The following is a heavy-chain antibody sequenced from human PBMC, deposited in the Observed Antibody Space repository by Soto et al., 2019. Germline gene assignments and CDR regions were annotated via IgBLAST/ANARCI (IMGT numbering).Heavy chain of an antibody. D-gene: IGHD2-21*02. Sequence: EVQLVESGGGLVKPGGSLRLSCAASGFTFSSYSMNWVRQAPGKGLEWVSSISSSSSYIYYADSVKGRFTISRDNAKNSLHLQMNSLRAEDTAVYYCARDNDAYCGGDCYSSYWGQGTLVTVSS. CDR1: GFTFSSYS. J-gene: IGHJ4*02. V-gene: IGHV3-21*01. CDR2: ISSSSSYI. CDR3: ARDNDAYCGGDCYSSY.